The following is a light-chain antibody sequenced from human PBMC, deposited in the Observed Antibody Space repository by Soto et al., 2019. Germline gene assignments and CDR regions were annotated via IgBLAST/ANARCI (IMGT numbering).Light chain of an antibody. CDR1: QNLLHTNGYNY. J-gene: IGKJ3*01. CDR2: LGS. V-gene: IGKV2-28*01. Sequence: DIVVTQSPLSLPVTTGEPASISCRSSQNLLHTNGYNYLDWYVQKPGQSPQLLIYLGSNRASGVPDRFSGSGSGTDFTLKISRVEAEDVGVYYCIQALETPFTFGPGTKVEIK. CDR3: IQALETPFT.